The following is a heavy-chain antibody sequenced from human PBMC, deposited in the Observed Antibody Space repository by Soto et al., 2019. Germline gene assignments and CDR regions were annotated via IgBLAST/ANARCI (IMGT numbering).Heavy chain of an antibody. CDR3: ARGGSYYPYYFDY. CDR1: GYTFTSYA. Sequence: ASVKVSCKASGYTFTSYAMHWVRQAPGQRLEWMGWINAGNGNTKYSQKFQGRVTITRDTSASTAYMELSSLRSEDTAVYYCARGGSYYPYYFDYWGQGTLVTVSS. D-gene: IGHD1-26*01. CDR2: INAGNGNT. V-gene: IGHV1-3*01. J-gene: IGHJ4*02.